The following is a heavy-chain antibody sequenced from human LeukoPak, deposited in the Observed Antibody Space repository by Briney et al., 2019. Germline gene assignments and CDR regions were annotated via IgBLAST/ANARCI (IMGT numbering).Heavy chain of an antibody. CDR1: LGSISRGVYY. V-gene: IGHV4-31*03. CDR2: IYYSGST. J-gene: IGHJ4*02. CDR3: ARNRVDIVATIIDY. D-gene: IGHD5-12*01. Sequence: PSETLSLTCTVSLGSISRGVYYWSWIRQHPGKGLEWIGYIYYSGSTYYNPSLKSRVTISVDTSKNQFSLKLSSVTAADTAVYYCARNRVDIVATIIDYWGQGTLVTVSS.